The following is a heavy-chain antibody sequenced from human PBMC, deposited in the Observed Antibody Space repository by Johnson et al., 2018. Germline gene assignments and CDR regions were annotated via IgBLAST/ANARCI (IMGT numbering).Heavy chain of an antibody. CDR3: ATDGLRDPTNSYSGMGV. Sequence: QVQLVQSGAEVKKPGSSVKVSCKASGGTFNIYAISWVRQAPGLRLEWMGRIVTIFGTANYAQKFQGRVTLTADESTSTANMERSSLRSEDTAVYDCATDGLRDPTNSYSGMGVWGQGTTVIVSS. CDR1: GGTFNIYA. CDR2: IVTIFGTA. D-gene: IGHD4-17*01. V-gene: IGHV1-69*15. J-gene: IGHJ6*02.